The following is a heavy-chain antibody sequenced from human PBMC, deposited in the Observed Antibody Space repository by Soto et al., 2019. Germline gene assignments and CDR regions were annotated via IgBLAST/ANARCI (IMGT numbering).Heavy chain of an antibody. D-gene: IGHD2-2*02. CDR3: ARQGCSITICYTGYYYYYYAMDV. J-gene: IGHJ6*02. CDR1: GYGFSSSW. V-gene: IGHV5-51*01. Sequence: PGESLKISCQASGYGFSSSWIAWVRHSPGKGLEWMGIVYPGDSDTRYSPSFQGQVTISADKSVSTAYLQWSSLKASDTAMYYCARQGCSITICYTGYYYYYYAMDVWGQGTTVTVSS. CDR2: VYPGDSDT.